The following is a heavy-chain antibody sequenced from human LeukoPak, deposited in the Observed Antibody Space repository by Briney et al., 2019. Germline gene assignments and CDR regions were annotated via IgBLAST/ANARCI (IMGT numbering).Heavy chain of an antibody. CDR1: GYTFTSYG. J-gene: IGHJ4*02. V-gene: IGHV1-18*01. CDR3: ARDSRDLNDILNGYSHFDY. CDR2: INSYNGNT. Sequence: ASVKVSCKASGYTFTSYGLSWVRQAPGQGGEGMGWINSYNGNTNYAQKLHGRVTMTTGTSTSTAYMEMRSLRSDDTAVYYCARDSRDLNDILNGYSHFDYWGQGTLVTVSS. D-gene: IGHD3-9*01.